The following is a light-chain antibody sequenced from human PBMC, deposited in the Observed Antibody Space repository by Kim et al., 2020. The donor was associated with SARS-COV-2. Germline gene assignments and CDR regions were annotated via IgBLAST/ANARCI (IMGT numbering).Light chain of an antibody. V-gene: IGLV2-8*01. CDR2: EVS. CDR3: SSYAGSNNYV. J-gene: IGLJ1*01. Sequence: QSVLTQPPSASGSPGQSVTISFTGTSSDVGGCNFVSWYQQHPGKAPKLIIYEVSKRPSGVPDRFSGSKSGNTASLTVSGLQAEDEADYYCSSYAGSNNYVFGTGTKVTVL. CDR1: SSDVGGCNF.